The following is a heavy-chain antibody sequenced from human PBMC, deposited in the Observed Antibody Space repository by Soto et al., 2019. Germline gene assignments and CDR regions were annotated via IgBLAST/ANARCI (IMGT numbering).Heavy chain of an antibody. CDR2: IIPFLGTT. D-gene: IGHD6-6*01. V-gene: IGHV1-69*10. Sequence: GASVKVSCKASGGTFSSYGISWVRQAPGQGLEWMGRIIPFLGTTNYAQNFQDRLTVTADTSTNTAFMELSSLRSDDTAVYYCAREGYTSSSIHSFLDSWGQGXLVTVYS. CDR1: GGTFSSYG. CDR3: AREGYTSSSIHSFLDS. J-gene: IGHJ4*02.